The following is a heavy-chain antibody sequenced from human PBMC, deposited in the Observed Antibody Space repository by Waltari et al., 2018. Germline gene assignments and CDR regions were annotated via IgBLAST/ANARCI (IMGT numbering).Heavy chain of an antibody. CDR3: AKAVGLYGDYPHDY. D-gene: IGHD4-17*01. J-gene: IGHJ4*02. V-gene: IGHV3-23*03. CDR1: GFTFRSYA. CDR2: IYSGGSST. Sequence: EVQLLESGGGLVQPGGSLRLSCAASGFTFRSYAMSWVRQAPGKGLEWVSVIYSGGSSTYYADSVKGRFTISRDNSKNTLYLQMNSLRAEDTAVYYCAKAVGLYGDYPHDYWGQGTLVTVSS.